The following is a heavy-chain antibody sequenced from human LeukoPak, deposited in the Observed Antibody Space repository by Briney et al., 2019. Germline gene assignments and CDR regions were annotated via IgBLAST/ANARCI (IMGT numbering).Heavy chain of an antibody. CDR3: ARLPQLNIAVAGKFDY. V-gene: IGHV4-34*01. CDR1: GGSFSGYY. J-gene: IGHJ4*02. D-gene: IGHD6-19*01. Sequence: SETLSLTCAVYGGSFSGYYWSWIRQPPGKGLEWIGENNHSGSTNYNPSLKSRVTISVDTSKNQFSLKLSSVTAADTAVYYCARLPQLNIAVAGKFDYWGQGTLVTVSS. CDR2: NNHSGST.